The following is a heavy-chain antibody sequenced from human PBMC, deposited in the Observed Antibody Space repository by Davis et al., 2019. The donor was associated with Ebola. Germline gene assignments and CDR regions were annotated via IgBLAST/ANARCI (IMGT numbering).Heavy chain of an antibody. V-gene: IGHV1-58*01. CDR2: VVVGSGDT. J-gene: IGHJ4*02. CDR3: ARDWSGV. D-gene: IGHD3/OR15-3a*01. Sequence: SVKVSCKASGFTFPTSTVQWIRQAPGQRLEWVGWVVVGSGDTYYAQKFHERVTFTRDMSTSTLYMELRSLKSDDTAVYYCARDWSGVWGQGTLVTVSS. CDR1: GFTFPTST.